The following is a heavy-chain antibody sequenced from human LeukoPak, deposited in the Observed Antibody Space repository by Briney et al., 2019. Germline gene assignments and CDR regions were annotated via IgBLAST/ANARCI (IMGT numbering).Heavy chain of an antibody. CDR2: INPSGGST. V-gene: IGHV1-46*01. CDR3: ARAGYCSGGSCYGALDY. CDR1: GYTFTCYY. Sequence: ASVKVSCKASGYTFTCYYMQWVRQAPGQGLEWMGIINPSGGSTSYAQKFQGRVTMTRDTSTSTVYMELSSLRSEDTAVYYCARAGYCSGGSCYGALDYWGQGTLVTVSS. J-gene: IGHJ4*02. D-gene: IGHD2-15*01.